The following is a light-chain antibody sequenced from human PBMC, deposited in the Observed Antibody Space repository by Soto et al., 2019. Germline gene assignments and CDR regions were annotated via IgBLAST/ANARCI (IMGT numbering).Light chain of an antibody. CDR2: EVS. CDR1: SSDVGGYNY. J-gene: IGLJ1*01. CDR3: SSYTGINSGTSYV. Sequence: QSVLTQPASVSGSPGQSITISCTGTSSDVGGYNYVSWYQQHPGKAPKLMIYEVSYRPSGVSNRFSGSKPGNTASLTISGLQAEDEADYYCSSYTGINSGTSYVFGGGTKVTVL. V-gene: IGLV2-14*01.